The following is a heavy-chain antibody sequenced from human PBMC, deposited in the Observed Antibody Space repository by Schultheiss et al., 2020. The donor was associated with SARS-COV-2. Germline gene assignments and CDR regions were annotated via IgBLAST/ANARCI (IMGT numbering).Heavy chain of an antibody. Sequence: GGSLRLSCAASGFTFDDYAMHWVRQAPGKGLEWVSGISGSGGSTYYADSVKGRFTISRDNSKNTLYLQMNSLRAEDTAVYYCARCVGSVDVWGKGTTVTVSS. V-gene: IGHV3-23*01. J-gene: IGHJ6*04. CDR3: ARCVGSVDV. CDR2: ISGSGGST. D-gene: IGHD2-8*01. CDR1: GFTFDDYA.